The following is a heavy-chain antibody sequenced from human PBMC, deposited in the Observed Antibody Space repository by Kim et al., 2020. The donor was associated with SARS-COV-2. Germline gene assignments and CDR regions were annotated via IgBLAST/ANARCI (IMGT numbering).Heavy chain of an antibody. CDR3: AKDRRLYYDFWTGYDRPRDGMDV. V-gene: IGHV3-23*01. D-gene: IGHD3-3*01. Sequence: GGSLRLSCAASGFTFSSYAMSWVRQAPGKGLEWVSGISGSGGSTYYADSVKGRFTISRDNSNNTLYLQVHSLRAEDTAVYYCAKDRRLYYDFWTGYDRPRDGMDVWGQGTTVTVSS. J-gene: IGHJ6*02. CDR1: GFTFSSYA. CDR2: ISGSGGST.